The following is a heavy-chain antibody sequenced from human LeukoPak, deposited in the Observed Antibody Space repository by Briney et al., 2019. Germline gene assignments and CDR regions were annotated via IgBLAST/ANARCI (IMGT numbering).Heavy chain of an antibody. D-gene: IGHD3-22*01. Sequence: PGGSLRLSCAASGFTFSSYAMSWVRQAPGKGLEWVSAISGSGGSTYYADSVKGRFTISRDNSKNTLYLQMNSLRAEDTAVYYCAKDRLDYYDSSGYYTDDYWGQGTLVTVSS. CDR1: GFTFSSYA. CDR3: AKDRLDYYDSSGYYTDDY. J-gene: IGHJ4*02. V-gene: IGHV3-23*01. CDR2: ISGSGGST.